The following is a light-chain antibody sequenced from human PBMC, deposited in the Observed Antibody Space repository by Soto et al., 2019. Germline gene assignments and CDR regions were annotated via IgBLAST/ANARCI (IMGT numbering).Light chain of an antibody. J-gene: IGKJ1*01. CDR1: QSVSNN. CDR2: GAS. V-gene: IGKV3-15*01. Sequence: EIVMTQSPATLSVSPGERATLSCRASQSVSNNLAWYQQTPGQARRLLIYGASTRATGIPARFSGSGSGTEFSLTISSLQAEDVAVYYCQQYYSSPRTFGQGTKVDIK. CDR3: QQYYSSPRT.